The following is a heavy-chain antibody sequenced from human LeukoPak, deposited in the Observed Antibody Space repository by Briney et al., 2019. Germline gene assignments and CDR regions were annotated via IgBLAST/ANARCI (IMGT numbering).Heavy chain of an antibody. CDR1: GGSISSYY. Sequence: PSETLSLTCTVSGGSISSYYWSWIRQPPGKGLEWIGYIYYSGSTNHNPSLKSRVTISVDTSKNQFSLKLSSVTAADTAVYYCARHGGYYYNWFDPWGQGTLVTVSS. CDR3: ARHGGYYYNWFDP. J-gene: IGHJ5*02. D-gene: IGHD2-15*01. CDR2: IYYSGST. V-gene: IGHV4-59*08.